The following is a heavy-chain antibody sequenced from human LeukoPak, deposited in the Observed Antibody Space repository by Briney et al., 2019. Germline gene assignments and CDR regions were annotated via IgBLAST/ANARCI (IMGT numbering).Heavy chain of an antibody. CDR1: GGTFSSYA. CDR2: IIPIFGTA. V-gene: IGHV1-69*13. J-gene: IGHJ6*02. Sequence: SVKVSCKSSGGTFSSYAISLVRQAPGQGLEWMGGIIPIFGTANYAQKFQGRVTITADESTSTAYMKLSSLRTEDTAVYYCARENPHFWSGPPHYYYGMDVWGQGTTVTVSS. D-gene: IGHD3-3*02. CDR3: ARENPHFWSGPPHYYYGMDV.